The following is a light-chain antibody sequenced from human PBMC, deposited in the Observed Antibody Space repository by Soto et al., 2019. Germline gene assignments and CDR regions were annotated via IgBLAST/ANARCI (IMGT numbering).Light chain of an antibody. Sequence: DIQMTQSPSTLSASVGDRVTITCRASQSIDSWLAWFQQKPGKAPKLLIYKASNIESEVPSRFSGSGSGTEFTLTISSLQPDDFATYYCYQYNGYSYTFGQGTKLEIK. CDR3: YQYNGYSYT. CDR2: KAS. CDR1: QSIDSW. V-gene: IGKV1-5*03. J-gene: IGKJ2*01.